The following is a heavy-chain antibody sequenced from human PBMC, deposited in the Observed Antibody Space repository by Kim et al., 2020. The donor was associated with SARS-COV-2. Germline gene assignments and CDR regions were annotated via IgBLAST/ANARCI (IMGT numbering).Heavy chain of an antibody. CDR3: ARHLRNWYFDL. CDR2: IYYSGST. CDR1: GGSISSSDYY. V-gene: IGHV4-39*01. J-gene: IGHJ2*01. Sequence: SETLSLTCSVSGGSISSSDYYWGWIRQPPGKGLEWIATIYYSGSTYYNPSLKGRVTISVDTSKKQFSLRLSSVTAAYAAVYYCARHLRNWYFDLWGRGTLVTVSS.